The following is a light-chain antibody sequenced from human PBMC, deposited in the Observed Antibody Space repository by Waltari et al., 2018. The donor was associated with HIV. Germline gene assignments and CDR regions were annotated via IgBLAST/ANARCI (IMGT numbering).Light chain of an antibody. Sequence: QSALTQPASVSGSPGQSITISCTGTSSTVGRYNLVSWYQQHPGIAPKLMIYEVSKRPSGVSNRFSGSKSGNTASLTISGLQAEDEADYYCCSYTGTNPFLLFGGGTKLTVL. V-gene: IGLV2-23*02. CDR3: CSYTGTNPFLL. CDR2: EVS. J-gene: IGLJ2*01. CDR1: SSTVGRYNL.